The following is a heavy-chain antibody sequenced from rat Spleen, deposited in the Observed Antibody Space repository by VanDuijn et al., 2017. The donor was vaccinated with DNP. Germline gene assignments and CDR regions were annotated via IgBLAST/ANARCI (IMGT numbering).Heavy chain of an antibody. CDR1: GFTFSSYW. Sequence: EVQLVETGGGLVQPGRSLKLSCVASGFTFSSYWMYWIRQAPGKGLEWVASISSDGVHAYYRGSVKGRFTISRDTAKSTLYLQMNSLRSEDTATYYCATGVYGGYEDWFAYWGQGTLVTVSS. V-gene: IGHV5-58*01. D-gene: IGHD1-11*01. CDR2: ISSDGVHA. CDR3: ATGVYGGYEDWFAY. J-gene: IGHJ3*01.